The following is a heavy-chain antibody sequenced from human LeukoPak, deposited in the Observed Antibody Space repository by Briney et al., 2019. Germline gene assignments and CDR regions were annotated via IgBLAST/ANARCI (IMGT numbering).Heavy chain of an antibody. Sequence: SETLSLTCSVSGGSISSYYWSWIRQPPGKGLEWIGYIYYSGYTNYNPSLKSRVTISIDTSTHQFSLNLTSVTAADTAVYYCARAPSYSNYYYYYGMDVWGQGTTVTVSS. J-gene: IGHJ6*02. CDR2: IYYSGYT. CDR3: ARAPSYSNYYYYYGMDV. V-gene: IGHV4-59*01. D-gene: IGHD4-11*01. CDR1: GGSISSYY.